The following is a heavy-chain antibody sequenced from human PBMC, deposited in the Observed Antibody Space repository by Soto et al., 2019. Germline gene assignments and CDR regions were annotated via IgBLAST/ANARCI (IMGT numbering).Heavy chain of an antibody. Sequence: ASVKVSCKAPGYIFTNHYIHWVRHAPGQGLEWMRIINPSGGSTNYLQKFQGRITMTRDTSTSTVYMELSSLRSEDTAVYFCARADYYDSSGFYYDCWGQGSLVTVSS. V-gene: IGHV1-46*01. CDR1: GYIFTNHY. CDR3: ARADYYDSSGFYYDC. CDR2: INPSGGST. J-gene: IGHJ4*02. D-gene: IGHD3-22*01.